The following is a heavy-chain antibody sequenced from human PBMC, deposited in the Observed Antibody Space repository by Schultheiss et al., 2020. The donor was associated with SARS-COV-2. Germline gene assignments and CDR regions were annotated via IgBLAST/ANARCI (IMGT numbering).Heavy chain of an antibody. V-gene: IGHV4-39*02. CDR2: VYYSGST. J-gene: IGHJ5*01. Sequence: SETLSLTCNVSGGSISSRTYYWAWIRQAPGEGLDWIGTVYYSGSTYYNPSLKSRVTISVDTSQNHFSLRLNSMTAADTAVYYCARDRRAEVVTAFDSWGQGTLVTVTS. D-gene: IGHD2-21*02. CDR1: GGSISSRTYY. CDR3: ARDRRAEVVTAFDS.